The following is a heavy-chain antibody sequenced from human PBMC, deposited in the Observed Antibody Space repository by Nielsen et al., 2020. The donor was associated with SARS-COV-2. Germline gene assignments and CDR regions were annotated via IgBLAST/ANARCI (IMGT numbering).Heavy chain of an antibody. CDR2: INHSGST. D-gene: IGHD5-24*01. J-gene: IGHJ4*02. Sequence: SETLSLTCAVYGGSFSGYYWSWIRQPPGKGLEWIGEINHSGSTNYNPSLKSRVTISVDTSKNQFSLKLSSVTAADTAVYYCARHEDGAFDYWGQGTLVTVSS. CDR1: GGSFSGYY. CDR3: ARHEDGAFDY. V-gene: IGHV4-34*01.